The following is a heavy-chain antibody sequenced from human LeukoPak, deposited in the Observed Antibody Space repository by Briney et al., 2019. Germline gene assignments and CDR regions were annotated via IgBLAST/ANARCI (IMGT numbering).Heavy chain of an antibody. CDR2: ISESGDRT. Sequence: PGGSLRLSCVASGFTFSNYGMSWVRQAPGKGLEWVSVISESGDRTYYADVVKGRFTVPRDIAQNTVSLQMSSLRIDDAGVYFCARAIRPMGMITNFDFWGQGTLVTVSS. V-gene: IGHV3-23*01. CDR3: ARAIRPMGMITNFDF. J-gene: IGHJ4*02. CDR1: GFTFSNYG. D-gene: IGHD3-16*01.